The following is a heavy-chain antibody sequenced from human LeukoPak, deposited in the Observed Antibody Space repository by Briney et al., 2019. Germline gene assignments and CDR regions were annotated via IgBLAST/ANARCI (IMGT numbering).Heavy chain of an antibody. CDR1: GYTFTSYY. D-gene: IGHD6-13*01. V-gene: IGHV1-46*01. CDR2: INPSGGST. CDR3: ASEREIAAAADQNWYFDL. J-gene: IGHJ2*01. Sequence: GASVKVSCKASGYTFTSYYMHWVRQAPGQGLEWMGIINPSGGSTSYAQKFQGRVTMTRDTSTSTVYMELSSLRSEDTPVYYCASEREIAAAADQNWYFDLWGRGTLVTVSS.